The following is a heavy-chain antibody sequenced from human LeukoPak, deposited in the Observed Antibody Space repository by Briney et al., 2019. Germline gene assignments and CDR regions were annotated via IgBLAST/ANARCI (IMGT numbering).Heavy chain of an antibody. CDR3: AGRQRGSWGYFDY. D-gene: IGHD7-27*01. V-gene: IGHV4-39*01. J-gene: IGHJ4*02. CDR2: IHYSGST. Sequence: SETLSLTCTVSGGSISSSSYYWGWIRQPPGKGLEWIGSIHYSGSTYDNPSLKSRVTIPVDTSKNQFSLKLSSVTAADTAVYYCAGRQRGSWGYFDYWGQGTLVTVSS. CDR1: GGSISSSSYY.